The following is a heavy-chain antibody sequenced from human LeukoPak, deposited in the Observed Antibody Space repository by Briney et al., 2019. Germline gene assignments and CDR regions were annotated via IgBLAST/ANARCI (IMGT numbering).Heavy chain of an antibody. J-gene: IGHJ4*02. D-gene: IGHD2-15*01. CDR2: IKQDGSEK. CDR3: ARDLWVVEGRSATVNGLFDY. CDR1: GFTFSSYW. V-gene: IGHV3-7*01. Sequence: GGSLRLSCAASGFTFSSYWMSWVRQAPGKGLEWVANIKQDGSEKYYVDSVKGRFTISRDNAKNSLYLQMNSLRAEDTAVYYCARDLWVVEGRSATVNGLFDYWGQGTLVTVSS.